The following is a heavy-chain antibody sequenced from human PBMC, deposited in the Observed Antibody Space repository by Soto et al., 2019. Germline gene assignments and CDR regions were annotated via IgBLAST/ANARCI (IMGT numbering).Heavy chain of an antibody. CDR3: AKDIYCSGGSCYSDLFFYYYGMDV. V-gene: IGHV3-23*01. D-gene: IGHD2-15*01. CDR1: GFTFSSYA. J-gene: IGHJ6*02. Sequence: GGSLRLSCAASGFTFSSYAMSWVRQAPGKGLEWVSAISGSGGSTYYADSVKGRFTISRDNSKNTLYLQMNNLRAEDTAVYYCAKDIYCSGGSCYSDLFFYYYGMDVWGQGTTVTVSS. CDR2: ISGSGGST.